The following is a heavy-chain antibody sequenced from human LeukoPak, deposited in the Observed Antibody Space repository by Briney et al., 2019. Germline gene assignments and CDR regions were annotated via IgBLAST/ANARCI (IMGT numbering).Heavy chain of an antibody. CDR3: ARSKYMITFGGVYSYYFDY. CDR1: GYSISSGYY. CDR2: IYYSGST. J-gene: IGHJ4*02. Sequence: SETLSLTCTVSGYSISSGYYWGWIRQPPGKGLEWIGSIYYSGSTYYNPSLKSRVTISVDTSKNQFSLKLSSVTAADTAVYYCARSKYMITFGGVYSYYFDYWGQGTLVTVSS. D-gene: IGHD3-16*01. V-gene: IGHV4-38-2*02.